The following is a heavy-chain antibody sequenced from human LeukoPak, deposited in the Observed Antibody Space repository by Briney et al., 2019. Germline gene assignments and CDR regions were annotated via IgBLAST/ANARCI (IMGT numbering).Heavy chain of an antibody. CDR2: ISSSGSTI. D-gene: IGHD3-22*01. CDR1: GFTFSSYS. J-gene: IGHJ4*02. Sequence: PGGSLRLSCAASGFTFSSYSMNWVRQAPGKGLEWVSYISSSGSTIYYADSVKGRFTISRDNAKNSLYLQMNSLRAEDTAVYYCARGDYDSSGYYYVHWGQGTLVTVSS. CDR3: ARGDYDSSGYYYVH. V-gene: IGHV3-48*04.